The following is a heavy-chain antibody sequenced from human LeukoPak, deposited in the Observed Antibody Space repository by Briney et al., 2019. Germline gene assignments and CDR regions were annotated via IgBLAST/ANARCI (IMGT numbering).Heavy chain of an antibody. V-gene: IGHV3-23*01. CDR3: AKKAGLYYYYYGMDV. CDR2: ISGSGGST. J-gene: IGHJ6*04. Sequence: GGSLRLSCAASGFTFSSYAMSWVRQAPGKGLEWVSAISGSGGSTYNADSVKGRFTISRDNSKNTLYLQMNSLRAEDTAVYYCAKKAGLYYYYYGMDVWGKGTTVTVSS. D-gene: IGHD3/OR15-3a*01. CDR1: GFTFSSYA.